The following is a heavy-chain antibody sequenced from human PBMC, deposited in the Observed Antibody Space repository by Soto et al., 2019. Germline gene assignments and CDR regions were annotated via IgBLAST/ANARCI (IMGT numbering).Heavy chain of an antibody. V-gene: IGHV3-23*01. CDR3: ARNGGTYYSDSYPD. Sequence: EVQLLESGGGLVQPGGSLRLSCAASGFTFSSYAMSWVRQAPGKGPEWVSTISDGGGVTHYADSVKGRFTISRDNSMNTLYLRMNSLRAKDTAVYYCARNGGTYYSDSYPDWGQGALVTVSS. D-gene: IGHD3-22*01. J-gene: IGHJ4*02. CDR1: GFTFSSYA. CDR2: ISDGGGVT.